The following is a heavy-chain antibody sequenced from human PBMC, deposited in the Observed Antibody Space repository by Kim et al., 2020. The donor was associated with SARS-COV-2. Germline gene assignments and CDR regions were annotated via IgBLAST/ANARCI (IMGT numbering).Heavy chain of an antibody. J-gene: IGHJ4*02. D-gene: IGHD6-13*01. CDR3: ASPAIGAAGTLGY. Sequence: SETLSLTCAVYGGSFSGYYWSWIRQPPGKGLEWIGEINHSGSTNYNPSLKSRVTISVDTSKNQFSLKLSSVTAADTAVYYCASPAIGAAGTLGYWGQGTLVTVSS. V-gene: IGHV4-34*01. CDR2: INHSGST. CDR1: GGSFSGYY.